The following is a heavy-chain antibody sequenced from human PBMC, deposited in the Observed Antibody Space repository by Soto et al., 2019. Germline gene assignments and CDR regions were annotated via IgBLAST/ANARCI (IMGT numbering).Heavy chain of an antibody. CDR1: GFTFSDYY. CDR2: ISGSGSTI. V-gene: IGHV3-11*01. Sequence: GGSLRLSCAASGFTFSDYYMSWFRQAPGKGLEWVSYISGSGSTIHDADSVKGRFTISRDNAKNSLYLQMNSLRAEDTAVYYCARVGSIAAAGTPDYWGQGTLVTVSS. J-gene: IGHJ4*02. CDR3: ARVGSIAAAGTPDY. D-gene: IGHD6-13*01.